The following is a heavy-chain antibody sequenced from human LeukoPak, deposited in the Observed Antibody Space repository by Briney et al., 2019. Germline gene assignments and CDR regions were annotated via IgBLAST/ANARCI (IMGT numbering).Heavy chain of an antibody. V-gene: IGHV1-2*02. J-gene: IGHJ4*02. CDR2: INPNSGGT. Sequence: ASVKVSCKASGYTFTGYYMHWVRQAPGQGLEWMGWINPNSGGTNYAQKFQGRVTMTRDTSISTAYMELSRLRSGDTAVYYCARAGAYYDILTGYLDPYYFDYWGQGTLVTVSS. D-gene: IGHD3-9*01. CDR3: ARAGAYYDILTGYLDPYYFDY. CDR1: GYTFTGYY.